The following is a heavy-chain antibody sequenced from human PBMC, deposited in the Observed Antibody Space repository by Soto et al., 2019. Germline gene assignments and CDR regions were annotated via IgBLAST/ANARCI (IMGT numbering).Heavy chain of an antibody. CDR1: GFIFSSYT. J-gene: IGHJ4*02. CDR3: ERAPSGIYPEFDY. D-gene: IGHD1-26*01. CDR2: ITYDGSNQ. V-gene: IGHV3-30-3*01. Sequence: GGSLRRSCAASGFIFSSYTMHCVRQAPGKVLEWVGVITYDGSNQYYADSVKGRLTISRDNSRNMLFLQMNSLRPDDTAVYYCERAPSGIYPEFDYWGQGTMVTVSS.